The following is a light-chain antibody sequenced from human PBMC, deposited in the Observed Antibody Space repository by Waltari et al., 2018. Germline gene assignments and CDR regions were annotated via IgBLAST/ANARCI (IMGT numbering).Light chain of an antibody. CDR1: GGDIVSNY. CDR2: EDN. V-gene: IGLV6-57*04. Sequence: NFMLTQPHSVSESPGKTVTITCTRSGGDIVSNYGQWYQQRPGRAPTTVIYEDNQRPSCVPDRLSGSLDSSSNSASLTISGLKTEDEADYYCQSYDSINHGVFGGGTKLTVL. J-gene: IGLJ3*02. CDR3: QSYDSINHGV.